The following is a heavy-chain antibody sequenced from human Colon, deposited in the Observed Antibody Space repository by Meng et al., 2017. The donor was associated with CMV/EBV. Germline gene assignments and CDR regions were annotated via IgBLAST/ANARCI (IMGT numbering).Heavy chain of an antibody. CDR1: ISSGDYY. D-gene: IGHD2-2*01. CDR2: IYYSRRT. CDR3: ARTQDCSSTSCYTGFDP. Sequence: ISSGDYYWGWIRQPQGKGLEWIGFIYYSRRTYYNPSLKSRVTISVDTSKNQFSLRLSSVTAADTAVYYCARTQDCSSTSCYTGFDPWGQGTLVTVSS. J-gene: IGHJ5*02. V-gene: IGHV4-30-4*08.